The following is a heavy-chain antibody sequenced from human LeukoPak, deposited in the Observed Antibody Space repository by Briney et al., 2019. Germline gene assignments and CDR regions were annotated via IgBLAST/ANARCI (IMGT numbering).Heavy chain of an antibody. CDR1: GYTFISYY. Sequence: ASVKLSCTASGYTFISYYMHWVRQAPGQGLEWMGIIHPSGASTAYAQQFQGRVTMTKDTSTSTVYMELSSLRSEDTALYYCARITMTTSGWYFDLWGRGTLVTVSS. V-gene: IGHV1-46*01. CDR3: ARITMTTSGWYFDL. CDR2: IHPSGAST. J-gene: IGHJ2*01. D-gene: IGHD3-22*01.